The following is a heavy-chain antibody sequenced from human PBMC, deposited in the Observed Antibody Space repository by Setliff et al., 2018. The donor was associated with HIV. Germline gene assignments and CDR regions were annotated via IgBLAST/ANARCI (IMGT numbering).Heavy chain of an antibody. J-gene: IGHJ6*03. CDR1: GGSVGSGSYY. D-gene: IGHD6-13*01. V-gene: IGHV4-61*01. CDR2: IYYTGST. CDR3: ARSSIAAAGAYYYYMDV. Sequence: PSETLSLTCTVSGGSVGSGSYYWSWVRQPPGKGLEWIGYIYYTGSTNYNPSLKSRLTISVDTSKNQFSLKLRSVTAADTAVYYCARSSIAAAGAYYYYMDVWGKGTTVTVSS.